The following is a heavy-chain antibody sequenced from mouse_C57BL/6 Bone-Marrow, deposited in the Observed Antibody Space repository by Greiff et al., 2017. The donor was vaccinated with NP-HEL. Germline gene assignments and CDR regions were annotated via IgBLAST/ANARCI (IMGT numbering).Heavy chain of an antibody. Sequence: EVQGVESGEGLVKPGGSLKLSCAASGFTFSSYAMSWVRQTPEKRLEWVAYISSGGDYIYYADTVKGRFTISRDNARNPLYLQMSSLKSEDTAMYYCTRVGTTVGMDYWGQGTSVTVSS. CDR1: GFTFSSYA. D-gene: IGHD1-1*01. J-gene: IGHJ4*01. CDR2: ISSGGDYI. V-gene: IGHV5-9-1*02. CDR3: TRVGTTVGMDY.